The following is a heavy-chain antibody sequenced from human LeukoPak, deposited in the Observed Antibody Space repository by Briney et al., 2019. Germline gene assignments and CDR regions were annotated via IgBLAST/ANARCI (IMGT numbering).Heavy chain of an antibody. CDR1: GGTFSSYA. CDR2: IIPILGTA. V-gene: IGHV1-69*04. D-gene: IGHD3-3*01. J-gene: IGHJ3*02. CDR3: ARGRTMTAFDI. Sequence: SVKVSCKASGGTFSSYAISWVRQAPGQGLEWMGRIIPILGTANYAQKFQGRVTITADKSTSTAYMELSSLRSEDTAVYYCARGRTMTAFDIWGQGTMVTVSS.